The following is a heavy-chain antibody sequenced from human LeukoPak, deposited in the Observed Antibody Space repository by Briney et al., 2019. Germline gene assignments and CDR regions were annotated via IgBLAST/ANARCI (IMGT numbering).Heavy chain of an antibody. CDR2: ISGSGGST. J-gene: IGHJ6*02. Sequence: GGSLRLSCAASGFTFSSYAMSWVRQTPGKGLEWVSAISGSGGSTYYADSVKGRFTISRDNSKNTLYLQMNSLRAEDTAVYYCARADIVVVPAAIRGYYGMDVWGQGTTVTVSS. D-gene: IGHD2-2*01. V-gene: IGHV3-23*01. CDR1: GFTFSSYA. CDR3: ARADIVVVPAAIRGYYGMDV.